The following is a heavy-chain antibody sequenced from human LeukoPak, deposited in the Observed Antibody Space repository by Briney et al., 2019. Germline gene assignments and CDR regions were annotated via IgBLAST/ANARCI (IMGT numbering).Heavy chain of an antibody. CDR2: IYYSGST. V-gene: IGHV4-31*03. Sequence: KPSQTLSHTCTVSGGSISSGGYHWSWIRQHPGKGLEWIGYIYYSGSTYYNPSLKSRVTISVDTSKNQFSLKLSSVTAADTAVYYCASLGVYYDSSPEYYFDYWGQGTLVTVSS. D-gene: IGHD3-22*01. CDR1: GGSISSGGYH. J-gene: IGHJ4*02. CDR3: ASLGVYYDSSPEYYFDY.